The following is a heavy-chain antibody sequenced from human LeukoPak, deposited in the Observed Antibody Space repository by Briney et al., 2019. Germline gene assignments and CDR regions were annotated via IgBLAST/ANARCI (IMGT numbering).Heavy chain of an antibody. CDR3: ARAGYGDSDFDY. CDR1: GYSISTSYY. Sequence: MPSETLSLTCTVSGYSISTSYYWGWIRQPPGKGLEWIGSIYHSGNTYYNPSLKSRVTISVDTSKNQFSLKLNSVTAADTAVYYCARAGYGDSDFDYWGQGTLVTVSS. J-gene: IGHJ4*02. V-gene: IGHV4-38-2*02. CDR2: IYHSGNT. D-gene: IGHD4-17*01.